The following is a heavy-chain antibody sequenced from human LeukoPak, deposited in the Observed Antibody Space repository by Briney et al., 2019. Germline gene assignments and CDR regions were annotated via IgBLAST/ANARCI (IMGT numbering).Heavy chain of an antibody. CDR3: ARDFGGYGMDV. J-gene: IGHJ6*02. D-gene: IGHD2-15*01. Sequence: GGSLRLSCAGSGFNFSTYEMNWVRQAPGKGLEWVSYISSSGSTIYYADSVKGRFTISRDNAKNSLYLQMNSLRAEDTAVYYCARDFGGYGMDVWGQGTTVTVSS. V-gene: IGHV3-48*03. CDR1: GFNFSTYE. CDR2: ISSSGSTI.